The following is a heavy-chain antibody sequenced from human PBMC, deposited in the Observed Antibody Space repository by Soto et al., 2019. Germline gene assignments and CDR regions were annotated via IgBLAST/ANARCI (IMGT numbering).Heavy chain of an antibody. CDR3: VRGGGGGLFDP. CDR2: ISPGSRYP. Sequence: GSLGRSCTVSGFTFGDSYMSWIRQAPGKGLEWLSYISPGSRYPAYADSVKGRFTISRDNAKRSLYLQMMSLTAEDTAIYYCVRGGGGGLFDPWGQGTMVTVYS. D-gene: IGHD2-15*01. V-gene: IGHV3-11*06. J-gene: IGHJ5*02. CDR1: GFTFGDSY.